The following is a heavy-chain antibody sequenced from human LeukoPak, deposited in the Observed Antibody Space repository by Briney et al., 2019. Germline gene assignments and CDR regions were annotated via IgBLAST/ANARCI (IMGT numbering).Heavy chain of an antibody. CDR3: ARVMRQWLDTPCRYYYGMDV. CDR1: GYTFTDYG. D-gene: IGHD6-19*01. J-gene: IGHJ6*02. V-gene: IGHV1-3*01. CDR2: INAGNGNT. Sequence: ASVKVSCKASGYTFTDYGMHWVRQAPGQRLEWMGWINAGNGNTKYSQKFQGRVTITRDTSASTAYMELSSLRSEDTAVYYCARVMRQWLDTPCRYYYGMDVWGQGTTVTVSS.